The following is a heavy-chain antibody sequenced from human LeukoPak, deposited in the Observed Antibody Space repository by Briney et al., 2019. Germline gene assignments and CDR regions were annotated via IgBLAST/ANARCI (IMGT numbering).Heavy chain of an antibody. CDR3: ARDLGYSSGWYSGYFDL. V-gene: IGHV3-48*04. Sequence: GGSLRLSCAVSGFTFSSVSMNWVRQAPGGGLEWGLYISISGGAIYYADSVKGGLTISRDNAKNSLYLRLNSLRAEHPAVNYGARDLGYSSGWYSGYFDLWGRGPRVPVPS. CDR1: GFTFSSVS. D-gene: IGHD6-19*01. CDR2: ISISGGAI. J-gene: IGHJ2*01.